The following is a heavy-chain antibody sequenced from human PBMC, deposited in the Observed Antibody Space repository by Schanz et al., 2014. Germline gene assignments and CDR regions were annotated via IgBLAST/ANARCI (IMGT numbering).Heavy chain of an antibody. V-gene: IGHV1-24*01. CDR2: FDVEDGET. CDR1: GYTVSALA. CDR3: VRDAGWAFGDYHGMDV. J-gene: IGHJ6*02. D-gene: IGHD3-10*01. Sequence: QVQLLQSGSEVKKPGASVKVSCEISGYTVSALAMHWVRQAPGKGLEWLGGFDVEDGETIYAQKFQGRVTMTEDTSTETAYMELRSLISDDTAVYYCVRDAGWAFGDYHGMDVWGQGTLVTVSS.